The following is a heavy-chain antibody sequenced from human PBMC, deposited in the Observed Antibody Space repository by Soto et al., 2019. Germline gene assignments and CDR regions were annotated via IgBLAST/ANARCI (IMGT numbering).Heavy chain of an antibody. V-gene: IGHV3-7*01. CDR1: GFTFSSYW. Sequence: GSLRLSCAASGFTFSSYWMSWVRQAPGKGLEWVANIKQDGSEKYYVDSVKGRFTISRDNAKNSLYLQMNSLRAEDTAVYYCAREGEYSSSHGDYWGQGTLVTVSS. CDR2: IKQDGSEK. CDR3: AREGEYSSSHGDY. J-gene: IGHJ4*02. D-gene: IGHD6-6*01.